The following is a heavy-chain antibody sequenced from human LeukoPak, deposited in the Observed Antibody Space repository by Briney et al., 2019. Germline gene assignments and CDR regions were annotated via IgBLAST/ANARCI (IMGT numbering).Heavy chain of an antibody. CDR2: ISYDGSNK. D-gene: IGHD3-22*01. Sequence: GGSLRLSCAASGFTFSNYAMHWVRQAPGKGLEWVAVISYDGSNKYYADSVKGRFTISRDNSKNTLFLQMHSLRVEDTAVYYCARDHSDTSDYYGPFDYWGQETLVTVSS. CDR1: GFTFSNYA. CDR3: ARDHSDTSDYYGPFDY. J-gene: IGHJ4*02. V-gene: IGHV3-30*04.